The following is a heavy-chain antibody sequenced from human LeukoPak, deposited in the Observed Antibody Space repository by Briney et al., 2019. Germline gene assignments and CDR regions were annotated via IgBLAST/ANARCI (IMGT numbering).Heavy chain of an antibody. CDR2: INPNSGGT. J-gene: IGHJ4*02. CDR1: GYTFTGYY. D-gene: IGHD6-6*01. CDR3: ARSSSASRDDY. V-gene: IGHV1-2*06. Sequence: ASVKVSCKASGYTFTGYYMHWVRQAPGQGLEWMGRINPNSGGTNYAQKLQCRVTMTRDTSISTAYMELSTLRSDDTAVYYRARSSSASRDDYWGQGTLVTVSS.